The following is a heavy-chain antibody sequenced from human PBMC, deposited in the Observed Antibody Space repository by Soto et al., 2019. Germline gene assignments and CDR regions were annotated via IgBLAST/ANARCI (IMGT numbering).Heavy chain of an antibody. CDR3: ARGNRPIFGVPDHPYYYYDMDV. D-gene: IGHD3-3*01. CDR1: GGTFSSYA. Sequence: QVQLVQSGAEVKKPGSSVKVSCKASGGTFSSYAISWVRQAPGQGLEWMGGIIPIFGTANYAQKFQGRVTITGDKSTSTASIELSSLRSEDTDVYYCARGNRPIFGVPDHPYYYYDMDVWGQGTTVTVSS. V-gene: IGHV1-69*06. J-gene: IGHJ6*02. CDR2: IIPIFGTA.